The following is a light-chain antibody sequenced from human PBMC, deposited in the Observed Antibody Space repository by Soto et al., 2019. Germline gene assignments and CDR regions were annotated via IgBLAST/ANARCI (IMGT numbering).Light chain of an antibody. Sequence: QSALTQPASVSGSPGQTITISCTGTSSDVGGYNYVSWYQQYPGKAPKLLTYEVTNRPSGVSNRFSGSKSGNVASLTISGLQAEDEADYYCGSYTSTNTPVVFGRGTKVTVL. J-gene: IGLJ2*01. V-gene: IGLV2-14*01. CDR1: SSDVGGYNY. CDR3: GSYTSTNTPVV. CDR2: EVT.